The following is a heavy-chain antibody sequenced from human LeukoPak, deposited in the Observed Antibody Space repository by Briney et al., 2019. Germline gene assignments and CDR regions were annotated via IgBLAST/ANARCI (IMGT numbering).Heavy chain of an antibody. J-gene: IGHJ4*02. CDR2: ISSSGSTI. Sequence: PGGSLRLSCAASGFTFSSYEMNWVRQAPGKGLEWVSYISSSGSTIYYADSVKGRFTISRDNSKNTLYLQMNSLRAEDTAVYYCAKGRVIAVAGTDYFDYWGQGTLVTVSS. V-gene: IGHV3-48*03. CDR1: GFTFSSYE. D-gene: IGHD6-19*01. CDR3: AKGRVIAVAGTDYFDY.